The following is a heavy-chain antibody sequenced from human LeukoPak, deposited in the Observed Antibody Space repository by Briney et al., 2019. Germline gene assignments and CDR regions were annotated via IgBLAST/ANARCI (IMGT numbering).Heavy chain of an antibody. CDR2: IYYSGST. J-gene: IGHJ4*02. CDR3: AGQRGGSYYPFDY. CDR1: GGSISSYY. D-gene: IGHD1-26*01. V-gene: IGHV4-59*08. Sequence: TSETLSLTCTVSGGSISSYYWSWIRQPPGKGLEWIGYIYYSGSTNYNPSLKSRVTISVDTSKNQFSLKLSSVTAADTAVYYCAGQRGGSYYPFDYWGQGTLVTVSS.